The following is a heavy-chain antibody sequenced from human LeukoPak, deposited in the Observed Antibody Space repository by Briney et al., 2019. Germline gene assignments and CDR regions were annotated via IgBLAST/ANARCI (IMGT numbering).Heavy chain of an antibody. J-gene: IGHJ4*02. CDR3: ASSRGSRTINY. Sequence: SETLSLTCAVYGGSFSGYYWSWIRQPPGEGLEWIGEINHSGSTNYNPSLKSRVTISVDTSKNQLSLKLSSVTAADTAVYYCASSRGSRTINYWGQGTLVTVSS. D-gene: IGHD1/OR15-1a*01. CDR2: INHSGST. CDR1: GGSFSGYY. V-gene: IGHV4-34*01.